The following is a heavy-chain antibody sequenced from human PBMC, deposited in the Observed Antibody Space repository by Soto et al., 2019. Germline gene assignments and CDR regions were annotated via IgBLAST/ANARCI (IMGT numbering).Heavy chain of an antibody. D-gene: IGHD3-3*01. CDR3: ARGGMIFGVVIDYYYYYGMDV. J-gene: IGHJ6*02. CDR2: MNPNSGNT. Sequence: AAVKVSCKASGYTFTSYDINWVRQATGQGLEWMGWMNPNSGNTGYAQKFQGRVTMTRNTSISTAYMELSSLRSEDTAVYYCARGGMIFGVVIDYYYYYGMDVWGQGTTVTVSS. V-gene: IGHV1-8*01. CDR1: GYTFTSYD.